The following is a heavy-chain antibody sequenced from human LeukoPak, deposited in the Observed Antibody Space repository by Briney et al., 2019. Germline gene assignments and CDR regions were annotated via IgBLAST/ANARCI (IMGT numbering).Heavy chain of an antibody. CDR3: ARVLHASNFDY. CDR1: GGSFSGYY. V-gene: IGHV4-34*01. D-gene: IGHD2-2*01. Sequence: SETLSLTCAVYGGSFSGYYWSWIRQPPGKGLEWIGEINHSGSTNYNPSLKSRVTISVDTSKNQFSLKLSSLTAADTAVYYCARVLHASNFDYWGPGTLVTVSS. CDR2: INHSGST. J-gene: IGHJ4*02.